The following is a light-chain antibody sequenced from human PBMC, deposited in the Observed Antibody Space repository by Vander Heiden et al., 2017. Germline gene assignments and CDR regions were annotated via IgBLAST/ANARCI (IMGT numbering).Light chain of an antibody. V-gene: IGKV4-1*01. CDR1: QSVLFSSNNKNY. CDR3: HQYKTPAYT. J-gene: IGKJ2*01. CDR2: WAS. Sequence: DIVMTQSPDSLSVSLGARATINCKSSQSVLFSSNNKNYLAWYQQKPCQPPSLLIYWASTRESGVPDRLSGSGSETDFTLTISSVQAEDVAVYYCHQYKTPAYTFGQGTELEIK.